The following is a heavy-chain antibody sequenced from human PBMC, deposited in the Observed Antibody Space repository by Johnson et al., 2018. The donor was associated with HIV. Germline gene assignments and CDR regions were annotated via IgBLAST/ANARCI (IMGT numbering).Heavy chain of an antibody. CDR1: GFTFINAW. D-gene: IGHD1-7*01. CDR2: INTKTDGETT. Sequence: VQLVESGGGLLKPGGSLRLSCAASGFTFINAWMNWVRQAPGKGLEWVGRINTKTDGETTDYAAAVKGRFTISRDDSKNTLYLQMNSLKIEDTAVYYCTTDQVGRNYGGKYHIWGQGTKVTVSS. CDR3: TTDQVGRNYGGKYHI. J-gene: IGHJ3*02. V-gene: IGHV3-15*01.